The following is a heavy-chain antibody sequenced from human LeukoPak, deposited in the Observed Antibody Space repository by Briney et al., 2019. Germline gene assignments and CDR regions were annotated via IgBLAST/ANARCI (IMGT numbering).Heavy chain of an antibody. V-gene: IGHV3-23*01. J-gene: IGHJ2*01. D-gene: IGHD5-18*01. CDR1: GFTFSSYA. CDR3: AISAMVTDWYFDL. CDR2: ISGSGGST. Sequence: GGSLRLSCAASGFTFSSYAMSWVRQAPGKRLEWVSAISGSGGSTYYADSVKGRFTISRDNSKNTLYLQMNSLRAEDTAVYYCAISAMVTDWYFDLWGRGTLVAVSS.